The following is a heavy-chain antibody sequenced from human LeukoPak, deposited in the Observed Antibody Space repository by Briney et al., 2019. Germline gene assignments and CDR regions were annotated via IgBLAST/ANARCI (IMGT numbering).Heavy chain of an antibody. Sequence: GASVKVSCKASGYTFTGYYMHWVRQAPGQGLEWMGWINPNSGGTNYAQKFQGRVTMTRDTSINTVYMELSRLRSDDTAVYYCARGRDSGSHTYYFDFWGQGTLVTTSS. V-gene: IGHV1-2*02. CDR1: GYTFTGYY. CDR2: INPNSGGT. CDR3: ARGRDSGSHTYYFDF. J-gene: IGHJ4*02. D-gene: IGHD1-26*01.